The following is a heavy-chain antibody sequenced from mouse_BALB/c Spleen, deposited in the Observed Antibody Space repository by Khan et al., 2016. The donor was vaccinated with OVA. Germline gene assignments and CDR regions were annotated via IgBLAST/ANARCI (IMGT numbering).Heavy chain of an antibody. D-gene: IGHD2-14*01. CDR3: VRDWAYYRHDGWFAY. CDR1: GYTFTSYT. CDR2: INPSNGYT. Sequence: QVQLQQSGAELARPGASVKMSCKASGYTFTSYTIHWIKLRPGQGLEWIGYINPSNGYTNYTQKFKDKATLTADKSSTTAYMQLSSLTSDDSAVYNCVRDWAYYRHDGWFAYWGQGTLVTVSA. J-gene: IGHJ3*01. V-gene: IGHV1-4*01.